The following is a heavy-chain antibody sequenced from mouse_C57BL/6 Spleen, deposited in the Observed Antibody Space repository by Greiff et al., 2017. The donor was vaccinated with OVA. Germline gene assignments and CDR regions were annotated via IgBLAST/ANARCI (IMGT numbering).Heavy chain of an antibody. Sequence: QVQLKQPGAELVRPGSSVKLSCKASGYTFTSYWMDWVKQRPGQGLEWIGNIYPSDSETHYNQKFKDKATLTVDKSSSTAYMQLSSLTSEDSAVYYCARSGTWDYFDYWGQGTTLTVSS. D-gene: IGHD3-1*01. J-gene: IGHJ2*01. CDR3: ARSGTWDYFDY. CDR1: GYTFTSYW. CDR2: IYPSDSET. V-gene: IGHV1-61*01.